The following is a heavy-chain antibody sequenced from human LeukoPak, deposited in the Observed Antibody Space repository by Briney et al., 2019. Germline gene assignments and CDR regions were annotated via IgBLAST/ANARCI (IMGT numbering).Heavy chain of an antibody. Sequence: SQTLSLTCTVSGGSISSGDYYWSWIRQPPGKGLEWIGYIYYSGSTYYNPSLKSRVTISVDTSKNQFSLKLSSVTAADTAVYYCARATYSANRFDYWGQGTLVTVSS. CDR1: GGSISSGDYY. D-gene: IGHD2-15*01. CDR2: IYYSGST. CDR3: ARATYSANRFDY. V-gene: IGHV4-30-4*08. J-gene: IGHJ4*02.